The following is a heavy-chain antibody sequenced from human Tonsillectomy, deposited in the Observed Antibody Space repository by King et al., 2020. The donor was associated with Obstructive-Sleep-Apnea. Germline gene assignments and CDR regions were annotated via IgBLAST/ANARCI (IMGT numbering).Heavy chain of an antibody. D-gene: IGHD3-22*01. CDR1: GFTLGSYH. CDR3: ARTNYYDSSDYYIKCYFDY. CDR2: IGSSGDTI. Sequence: VQLVESGGGLIQPGGSLRLSCVASGFTLGSYHMNWVRQAPGKGLEWVSYIGSSGDTINYADSVKGRFTISRDNAKNSMYLQMNSLRAEDTAVYYCARTNYYDSSDYYIKCYFDYWGQGTLVTVSS. J-gene: IGHJ4*02. V-gene: IGHV3-48*03.